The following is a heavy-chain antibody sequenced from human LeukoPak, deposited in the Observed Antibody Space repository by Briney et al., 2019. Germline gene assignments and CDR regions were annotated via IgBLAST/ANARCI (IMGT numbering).Heavy chain of an antibody. CDR1: GLTFSSYW. Sequence: GGSLRLSCAASGLTFSSYWMSWVRQAPGKGLEWVANIKQDGSEKYYVDSVKGRFTISRDNAKNSLYLQMNSLRAEDTAVYYCARDKSSGYSSSWTLRVTINWFDPWGQGTLVTVSS. CDR2: IKQDGSEK. J-gene: IGHJ5*02. V-gene: IGHV3-7*01. CDR3: ARDKSSGYSSSWTLRVTINWFDP. D-gene: IGHD6-13*01.